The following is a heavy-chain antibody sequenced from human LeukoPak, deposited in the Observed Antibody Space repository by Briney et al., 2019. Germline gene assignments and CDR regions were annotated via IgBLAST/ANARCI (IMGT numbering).Heavy chain of an antibody. J-gene: IGHJ4*02. Sequence: KPSETLSLTCTVSGGSISSGSYYWSWIRQPAGKGLEWIGRIYTSGSTNYNPSLKSRVTISVDTSKNQFSLKLSSVTAADTAVYYCARANWNDVFDYWGQGTLVTVSS. V-gene: IGHV4-61*02. CDR2: IYTSGST. D-gene: IGHD1-1*01. CDR1: GGSISSGSYY. CDR3: ARANWNDVFDY.